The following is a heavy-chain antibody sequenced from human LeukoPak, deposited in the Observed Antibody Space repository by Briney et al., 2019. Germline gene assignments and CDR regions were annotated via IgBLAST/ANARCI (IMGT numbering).Heavy chain of an antibody. CDR3: ASAKKSGCSGGSCYQRTPYYYYYMVV. CDR2: MNPNSGNT. V-gene: IGHV1-8*03. D-gene: IGHD2-15*01. Sequence: ASVKVSCKASGYTFTSYDINWVRQATGQGLEWKGWMNPNSGNTGYAQKFQGRVTITRNTSISTACMELSSLRSEDTAVYYCASAKKSGCSGGSCYQRTPYYYYYMVVWGKGTTVTVSS. J-gene: IGHJ6*03. CDR1: GYTFTSYD.